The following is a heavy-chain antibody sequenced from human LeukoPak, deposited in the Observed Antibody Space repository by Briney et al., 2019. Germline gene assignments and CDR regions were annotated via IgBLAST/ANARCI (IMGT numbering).Heavy chain of an antibody. CDR1: GGSFSGYY. D-gene: IGHD6-13*01. V-gene: IGHV4-34*01. CDR2: INHSGNT. Sequence: SETLSLTCAVFGGSFSGYYWSWIRQPPGKGLEWIGQINHSGNTNYNPSLKSRVTISLDTSKNQFPFKLSSVTAADTAIYYCARDPIAAPVDYWGQGTLVTVSS. CDR3: ARDPIAAPVDY. J-gene: IGHJ4*02.